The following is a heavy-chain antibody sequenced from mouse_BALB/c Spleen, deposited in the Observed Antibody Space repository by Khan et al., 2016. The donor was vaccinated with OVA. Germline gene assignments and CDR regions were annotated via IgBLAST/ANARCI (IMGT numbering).Heavy chain of an antibody. Sequence: VKLQESGAELAKPGASVKMSCKASGYTFTSYWMHWIQQRPGQGLEWIGYINPTSGYTDYNQKFKDKATLTADKSSSTAYMQLSSLTSDDSAVYYCARDRIDYWGQGTALTVAS. CDR1: GYTFTSYW. CDR2: INPTSGYT. V-gene: IGHV1-7*01. CDR3: ARDRIDY. J-gene: IGHJ2*01.